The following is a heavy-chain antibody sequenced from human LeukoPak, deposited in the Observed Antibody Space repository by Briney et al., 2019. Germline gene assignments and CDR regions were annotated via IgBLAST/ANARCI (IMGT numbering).Heavy chain of an antibody. V-gene: IGHV4-61*02. Sequence: SETMSLTCTVSGGSISSGTFYWSWIRQPAGKGLEWIGRIYTSGRTDCNPSLKSRVTISVDTSKNQFSLKLNSVTAADTAVYYCARESLGPPYCFDFWGQGTLVTVSS. CDR3: ARESLGPPYCFDF. J-gene: IGHJ4*02. CDR2: IYTSGRT. CDR1: GGSISSGTFY. D-gene: IGHD1-26*01.